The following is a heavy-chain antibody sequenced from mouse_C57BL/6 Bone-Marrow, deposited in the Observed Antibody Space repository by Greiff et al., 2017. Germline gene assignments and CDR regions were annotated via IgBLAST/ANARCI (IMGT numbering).Heavy chain of an antibody. Sequence: VHVKQSGAELVRPGASVKLSCTASGFNIKDDYMHWVKQRPEQGLEWIGWIDPENGDTVYASKFQGKATITADTSSNTAYLQLSSLTSEDTAVYYCTTYGNFEFAYWGQGTLVTVSA. CDR3: TTYGNFEFAY. CDR1: GFNIKDDY. D-gene: IGHD2-10*02. CDR2: IDPENGDT. J-gene: IGHJ3*01. V-gene: IGHV14-4*01.